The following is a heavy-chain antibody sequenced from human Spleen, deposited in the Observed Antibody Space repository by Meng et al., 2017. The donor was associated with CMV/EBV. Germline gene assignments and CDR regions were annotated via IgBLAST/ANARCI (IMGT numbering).Heavy chain of an antibody. CDR1: SSSYY. Sequence: SSSYYWGWIRQPPGKGLEWIGSIYYSGSTYYTPSLKSRVTISVDTSKNQFSLKLSSVTAADTAVYYCARVRDYYYDSSGYPVGWFDPWGQGTLVTVSS. CDR3: ARVRDYYYDSSGYPVGWFDP. D-gene: IGHD3-22*01. V-gene: IGHV4-39*07. J-gene: IGHJ5*02. CDR2: IYYSGST.